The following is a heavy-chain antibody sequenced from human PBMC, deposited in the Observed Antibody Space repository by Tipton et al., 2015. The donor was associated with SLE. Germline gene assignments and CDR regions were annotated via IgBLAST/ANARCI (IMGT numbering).Heavy chain of an antibody. CDR2: INHSGST. V-gene: IGHV4-34*01. Sequence: TLSLTCAVYGGSFSGYYWSWIRQPPGKGLEWIGEINHSGSTNYNPSLKSRVTISVDTSKNQFSLKLSSVTAADTAVYYCASGPLRYGDAFDIWGPGTLVTVSS. D-gene: IGHD4-17*01. CDR3: ASGPLRYGDAFDI. J-gene: IGHJ3*02. CDR1: GGSFSGYY.